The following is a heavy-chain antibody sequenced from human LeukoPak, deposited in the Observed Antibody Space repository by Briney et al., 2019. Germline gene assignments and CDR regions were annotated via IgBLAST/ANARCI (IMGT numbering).Heavy chain of an antibody. V-gene: IGHV4-39*07. CDR1: GGSMISSSHY. CDR3: ARDRAEWQYYFDTSGDYYVGDSFDI. J-gene: IGHJ3*02. Sequence: TASETLSLTCTVSGGSMISSSHYWGWIRQPPGKGLEWIGSIYYSGSIYHNPSLKSRVTISIDTSKSQFSLRLSSVTAADTAVYYRARDRAEWQYYFDTSGDYYVGDSFDIWGQGTMVTVSS. D-gene: IGHD3-22*01. CDR2: IYYSGSI.